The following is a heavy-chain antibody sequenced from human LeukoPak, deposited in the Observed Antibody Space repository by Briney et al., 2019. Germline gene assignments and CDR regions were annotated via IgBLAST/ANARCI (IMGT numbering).Heavy chain of an antibody. Sequence: GASVKVSCKASGYTFIAYYMHWVRQAPGQGLEWMGWINPNSGGTNYAQKFRGRVTMTRDTSISTAYMDLSRLRSDDTAVYYCARGMGVLVPAATWFDPWGQGTLVTVSS. CDR3: ARGMGVLVPAATWFDP. J-gene: IGHJ5*02. CDR2: INPNSGGT. V-gene: IGHV1-2*02. D-gene: IGHD2-2*01. CDR1: GYTFIAYY.